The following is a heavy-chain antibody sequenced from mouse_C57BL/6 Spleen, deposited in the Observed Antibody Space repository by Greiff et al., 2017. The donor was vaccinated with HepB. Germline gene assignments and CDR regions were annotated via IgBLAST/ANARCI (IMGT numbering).Heavy chain of an antibody. CDR1: GFTFSSYA. CDR2: ISSGGDYI. J-gene: IGHJ1*03. Sequence: DVMLVESGEGLVKPGGSLKLSCAASGFTFSSYAMSWVRQTPEKRLEWVAYISSGGDYIYYADTVKGRFTISRDNARNTLYLQMSSLKSEDTAMYYCTRENWDYFDVWGTGTTVTVSS. CDR3: TRENWDYFDV. V-gene: IGHV5-9-1*02. D-gene: IGHD4-1*01.